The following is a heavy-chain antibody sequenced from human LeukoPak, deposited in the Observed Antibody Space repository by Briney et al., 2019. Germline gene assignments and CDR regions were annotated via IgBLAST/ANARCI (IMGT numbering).Heavy chain of an antibody. CDR2: IIAAFGSG. V-gene: IGHV1-69*05. CDR1: GGTFSNNHA. Sequence: ASVKASCKASGGTFSNNHAITWVRQAPGQGLEWVGGIIAAFGSGKYAQKFQCRVSITTDESTSTAYMELSSLRSEDTAVYYCALYTMFGVVQHAFDIWGQGTMVTVSS. D-gene: IGHD3-3*01. J-gene: IGHJ3*02. CDR3: ALYTMFGVVQHAFDI.